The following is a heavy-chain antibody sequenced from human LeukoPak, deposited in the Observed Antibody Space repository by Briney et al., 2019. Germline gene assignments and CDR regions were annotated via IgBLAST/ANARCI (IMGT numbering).Heavy chain of an antibody. CDR1: VYTFTSYG. D-gene: IGHD6-13*01. J-gene: IGHJ4*02. CDR3: ASIAAEHTGPFDY. Sequence: ASVNVSCKASVYTFTSYGISWVGQAPGQGLEWMGWISAYNGNTNYAQKLQGRVTMTTDTSTSTAYMELRSLRSDDTAVYYCASIAAEHTGPFDYWGQGTLVTVSS. V-gene: IGHV1-18*01. CDR2: ISAYNGNT.